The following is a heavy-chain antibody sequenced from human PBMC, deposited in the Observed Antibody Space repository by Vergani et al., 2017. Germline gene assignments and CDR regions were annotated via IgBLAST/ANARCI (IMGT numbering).Heavy chain of an antibody. CDR3: ARGRYSGSYQGRHDDACDI. CDR1: GYTFTSYD. Sequence: QVQLVQSGAEVKKPGASVKVSCKASGYTFTSYDINWVRQAPGQGLEWMGIINPSGGSTSYAQKFQGRVTMTRDTSTSTVYMELSSLRSEDTAVYYCARGRYSGSYQGRHDDACDIWGQGTMVTVSS. CDR2: INPSGGST. V-gene: IGHV1-46*01. J-gene: IGHJ3*02. D-gene: IGHD1-26*01.